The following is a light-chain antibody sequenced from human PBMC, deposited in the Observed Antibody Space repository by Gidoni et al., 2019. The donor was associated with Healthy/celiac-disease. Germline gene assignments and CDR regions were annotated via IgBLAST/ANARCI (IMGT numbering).Light chain of an antibody. Sequence: EIVMTQSPATLSVSPGERATLSCRASQRVSSNLAWYQQKPGQAPRLLIYGASTRATGIPARFSGSGSGTEFTLTISSLQSEDFAVYYCQQYNNWPRPTFXQXTKLEIK. V-gene: IGKV3-15*01. CDR3: QQYNNWPRPT. CDR2: GAS. CDR1: QRVSSN. J-gene: IGKJ2*01.